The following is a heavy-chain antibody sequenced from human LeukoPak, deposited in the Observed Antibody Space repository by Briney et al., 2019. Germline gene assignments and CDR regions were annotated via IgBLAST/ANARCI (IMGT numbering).Heavy chain of an antibody. CDR1: GDSINSGNNY. V-gene: IGHV4-61*09. Sequence: TSQTLSLTCTVSGDSINSGNNYWSWIRQPAGKGPEWIGHIYSSGTTNYNPSLKSRVTMSVDTSKNQFSLKLTSVTAADTAVYYCARRVAAAGYFDYWGQGTLVTVSS. J-gene: IGHJ4*02. D-gene: IGHD6-13*01. CDR3: ARRVAAAGYFDY. CDR2: IYSSGTT.